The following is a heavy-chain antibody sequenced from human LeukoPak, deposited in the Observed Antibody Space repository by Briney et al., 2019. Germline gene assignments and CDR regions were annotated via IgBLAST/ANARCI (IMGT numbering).Heavy chain of an antibody. J-gene: IGHJ4*02. Sequence: GGSLRLSCAASEVTFRKFAMNWVRQAPGKGLDWVSAISASGVNTFYADSVKGRFTISRDNCRNTLFLQMNSLRAEDTATYYCTKASRHWGQGTLVTVSS. CDR2: ISASGVNT. CDR1: EVTFRKFA. CDR3: TKASRH. V-gene: IGHV3-23*01.